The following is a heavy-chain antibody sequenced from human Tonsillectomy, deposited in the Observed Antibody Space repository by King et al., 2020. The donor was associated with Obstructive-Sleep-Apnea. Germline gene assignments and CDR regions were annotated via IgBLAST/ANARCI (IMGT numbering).Heavy chain of an antibody. CDR2: IWYDGSKK. J-gene: IGHJ4*02. CDR3: ARDVAFDY. CDR1: GFTISNYG. V-gene: IGHV3-33*01. Sequence: VQLVESGGGVVQPGRSLRLSCAASGFTISNYGMHWVRQAPGKGLEWVAVIWYDGSKKYCADSVEGRFTISRDNSKNTLYLQMNSLRSEDTAVYYCARDVAFDYWGQGTLVTVSS.